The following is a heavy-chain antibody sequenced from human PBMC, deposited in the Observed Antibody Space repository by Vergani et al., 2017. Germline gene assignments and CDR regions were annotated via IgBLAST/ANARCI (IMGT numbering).Heavy chain of an antibody. CDR2: ISYDGSNK. CDR3: ARDRVTMVRGEGGMDV. D-gene: IGHD3-10*01. Sequence: QVQLVESGGGVVQPGRSLRLSCAASGFTFSSYGMHWVRQAPGKGLEWVAVISYDGSNKYYEDSVKGQFTISRDNSKNTLYLQMNSLRAEDTAVYYCARDRVTMVRGEGGMDVWGQGTTVTVSS. J-gene: IGHJ6*02. V-gene: IGHV3-30*03. CDR1: GFTFSSYG.